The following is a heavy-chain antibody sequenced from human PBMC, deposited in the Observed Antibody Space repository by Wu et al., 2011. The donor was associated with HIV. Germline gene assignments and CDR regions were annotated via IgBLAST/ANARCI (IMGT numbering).Heavy chain of an antibody. CDR3: ARVLAAAGPYYFDY. CDR1: GGTFSSYA. CDR2: IIPIFGTV. D-gene: IGHD6-13*01. Sequence: QVQLVQSGAEVKKPGSSVKVSCKASGGTFSSYAISWVRQAPGQGLEWMGGIIPIFGTVNYAQKFQGRVTITTDESTSKAYMEVSSLRSEDTAVYYCARVLAAAGPYYFDYSGPREPSVTVSS. V-gene: IGHV1-69*05. J-gene: IGHJ4*02.